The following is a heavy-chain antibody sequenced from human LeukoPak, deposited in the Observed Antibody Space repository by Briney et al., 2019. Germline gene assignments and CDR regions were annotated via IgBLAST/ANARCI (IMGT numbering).Heavy chain of an antibody. CDR1: GYTFTSSG. V-gene: IGHV1-18*01. CDR2: ISAYNGNT. Sequence: ASVKVSSKASGYTFTSSGFSWVRQAPGQGLEWMGWISAYNGNTNYAQKFQGRVSMTTDTSTSIAYMELRSLRSDDTAVYYCARATLTAYSPSDYWGQGTLVTVSS. D-gene: IGHD3-9*01. J-gene: IGHJ4*02. CDR3: ARATLTAYSPSDY.